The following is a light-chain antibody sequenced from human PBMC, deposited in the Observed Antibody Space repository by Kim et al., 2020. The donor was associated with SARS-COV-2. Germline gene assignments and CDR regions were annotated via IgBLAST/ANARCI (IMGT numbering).Light chain of an antibody. Sequence: EIVLTQSPGTLSLSPGERATLSCRASQSVTNNYLAWYQQKPGQAPRLLISGASSRATGIPDRFSGSGSGTDFSLTISRLEPEDFAVYYCQQFGSSPRTFGQGTKVDIK. CDR2: GAS. J-gene: IGKJ1*01. CDR3: QQFGSSPRT. CDR1: QSVTNNY. V-gene: IGKV3-20*01.